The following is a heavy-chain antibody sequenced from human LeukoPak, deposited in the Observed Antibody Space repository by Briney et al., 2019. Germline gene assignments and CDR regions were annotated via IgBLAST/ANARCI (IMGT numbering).Heavy chain of an antibody. CDR3: AKGPSSCWYTLNYFDY. J-gene: IGHJ4*02. D-gene: IGHD6-19*01. CDR1: GFTFSSYA. V-gene: IGHV3-23*01. Sequence: QPGGSLRLSCAAPGFTFSSYAMSWVRQAPGEGLEWVSAISGSGGSTYYADSVKGRFTISRDNSKNTLYLQMNSLRAEDTAVYYYAKGPSSCWYTLNYFDYLGQGTLVTGSS. CDR2: ISGSGGST.